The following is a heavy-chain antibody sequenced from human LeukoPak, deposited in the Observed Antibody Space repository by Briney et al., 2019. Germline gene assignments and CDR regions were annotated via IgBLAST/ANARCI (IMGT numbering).Heavy chain of an antibody. CDR2: IYYSGST. Sequence: PSETLSLTCTVSGGSISSYYWSWIRQPPGKGLEWIGYIYYSGSTNYNPSLKSRVTISVDTSKNQFSLKLSSVTAADTAVYYCARSSTVTTDLHYYYYMDVWGKGTTVTISS. D-gene: IGHD4-17*01. V-gene: IGHV4-59*01. CDR3: ARSSTVTTDLHYYYYMDV. J-gene: IGHJ6*03. CDR1: GGSISSYY.